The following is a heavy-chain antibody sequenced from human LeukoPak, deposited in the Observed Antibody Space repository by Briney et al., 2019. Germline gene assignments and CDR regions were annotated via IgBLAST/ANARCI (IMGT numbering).Heavy chain of an antibody. V-gene: IGHV1-18*01. Sequence: ASVKVSCKASGYTFISYGISWVRQAPGQGLEWMGWISAYNGNTNYAQKLQGRVTMTTDTSTSTAYMELRSLRSDDTAVYYCARGVFGVVIIPWFDPWGQGTLVIVSS. CDR2: ISAYNGNT. CDR3: ARGVFGVVIIPWFDP. CDR1: GYTFISYG. D-gene: IGHD3-3*01. J-gene: IGHJ5*02.